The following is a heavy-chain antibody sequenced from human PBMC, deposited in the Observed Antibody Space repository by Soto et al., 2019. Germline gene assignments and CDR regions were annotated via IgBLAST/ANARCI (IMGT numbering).Heavy chain of an antibody. CDR3: ARGGPMGVVVPAAIRVSWFDP. CDR1: GGSISSGDYY. CDR2: IYYSGST. Sequence: QVQLQESGPGLVKPSQTLSLTCTVSGGSISSGDYYWSWIRQPPGKGLEWIGYIYYSGSTYYNPSLKSRVTISVDTSKNQFSLKLSSVTAADTAVYYCARGGPMGVVVPAAIRVSWFDPWGQGTLVTVSS. J-gene: IGHJ5*02. V-gene: IGHV4-30-4*01. D-gene: IGHD2-2*02.